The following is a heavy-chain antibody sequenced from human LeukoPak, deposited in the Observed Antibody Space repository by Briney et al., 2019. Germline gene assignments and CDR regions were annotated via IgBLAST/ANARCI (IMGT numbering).Heavy chain of an antibody. CDR2: ISGYNGNT. CDR1: GYTFTTYG. CDR3: ARDTGSSFDY. V-gene: IGHV1-18*01. D-gene: IGHD1-26*01. Sequence: ASVKVSCKASGYTFTTYGISWVRQAPGQGLEWMGWISGYNGNTNYAQQLQDRVTMTTDTSTSTAYMELRSLRSDDSAVFYCARDTGSSFDYWGQGTLVIVSS. J-gene: IGHJ4*02.